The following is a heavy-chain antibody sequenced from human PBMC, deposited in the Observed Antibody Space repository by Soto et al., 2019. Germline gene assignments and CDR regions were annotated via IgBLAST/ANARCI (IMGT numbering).Heavy chain of an antibody. D-gene: IGHD6-6*01. CDR3: ANAVKLVSIDRVDD. CDR1: GFTFSSYA. V-gene: IGHV3-23*01. J-gene: IGHJ6*03. Sequence: EVQLLESGGGLVQPGGSLRLSCAASGFTFSSYAMSWVRQAPGKGLEWVSAISGSGGSTYYAASVKGRFTISRDNSKDTLYLPVTSPGAEDTEVYYCANAVKLVSIDRVDDWGTGSTVTV. CDR2: ISGSGGST.